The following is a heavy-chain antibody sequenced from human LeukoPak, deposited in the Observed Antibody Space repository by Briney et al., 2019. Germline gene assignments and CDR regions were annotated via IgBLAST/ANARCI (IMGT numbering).Heavy chain of an antibody. CDR2: IHYSGST. CDR1: GGSISSSSYY. V-gene: IGHV4-39*01. Sequence: SETLSLTCAVSGGSISSSSYYRGWIRQTPGKGLEFIGSIHYSGSTYYNPSLKSRVTISVDTSKNQFSLNLSSVTAADTSVYYCARHKYSGTSDDTFEYWGQGTLVTVSS. CDR3: ARHKYSGTSDDTFEY. J-gene: IGHJ4*02. D-gene: IGHD1-26*01.